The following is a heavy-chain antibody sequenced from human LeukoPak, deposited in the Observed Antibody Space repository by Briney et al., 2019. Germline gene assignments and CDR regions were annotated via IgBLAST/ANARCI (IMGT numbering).Heavy chain of an antibody. J-gene: IGHJ6*02. CDR3: ARPNRGYCSSTSCYPHYYYYYGMDV. V-gene: IGHV4-34*01. CDR2: INHSGST. Sequence: SETLSLTCAVYGGSFSGYYWSWIRQPPGKGLEWIGEINHSGSTNYNPSLKSRVAISVDTSKNQFSLKLSSVTAADTAVYYCARPNRGYCSSTSCYPHYYYYYGMDVWGQGTTVTVSS. D-gene: IGHD2-2*01. CDR1: GGSFSGYY.